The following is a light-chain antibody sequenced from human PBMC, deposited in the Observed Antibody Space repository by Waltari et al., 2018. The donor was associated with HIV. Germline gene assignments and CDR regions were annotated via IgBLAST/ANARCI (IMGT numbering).Light chain of an antibody. J-gene: IGKJ1*01. V-gene: IGKV3-15*01. Sequence: EIVMTQSPATLSVSPGERVTLSCRASQNVITNLAWYQQKFGQAPRPLIYGASTRATGIPAMFSGGWSTKEFTLTISSLPSEDFAIYYCQQYNNWPRTFGQGTKVDVK. CDR2: GAS. CDR3: QQYNNWPRT. CDR1: QNVITN.